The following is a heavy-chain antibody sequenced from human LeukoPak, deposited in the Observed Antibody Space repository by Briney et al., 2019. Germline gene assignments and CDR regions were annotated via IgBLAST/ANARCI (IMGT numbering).Heavy chain of an antibody. CDR1: GYTSTGYY. J-gene: IGHJ5*02. CDR2: INPNSGGT. D-gene: IGHD2-2*01. Sequence: VASVKVSCKASGYTSTGYYMHWVRQAPGQGLEWMGWINPNSGGTNYAQKFQGRVTMTRDTSISTAYMELSRLRSDDTAVYYCARSLLGYCSSTSCYGGKNWFDPWGQGTLVTVSS. V-gene: IGHV1-2*02. CDR3: ARSLLGYCSSTSCYGGKNWFDP.